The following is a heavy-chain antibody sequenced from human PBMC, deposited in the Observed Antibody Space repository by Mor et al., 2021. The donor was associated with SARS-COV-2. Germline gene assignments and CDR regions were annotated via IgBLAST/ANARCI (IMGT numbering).Heavy chain of an antibody. J-gene: IGHJ4*01. D-gene: IGHD3-3*01. Sequence: TWIRQHPGKGLEWIGYIYHSGSTYYSPPLKSRITISVDTSENQFSLKLTSVTAADTAVYYCARTYYDFRSGYLSGGYFD. V-gene: IGHV4-31*02. CDR2: IYHSGST. CDR3: ARTYYDFRSGYLSGGYFD.